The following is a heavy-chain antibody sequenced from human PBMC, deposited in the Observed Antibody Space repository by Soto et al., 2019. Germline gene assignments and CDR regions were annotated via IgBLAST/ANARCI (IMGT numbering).Heavy chain of an antibody. Sequence: PSETLSLTCTVSGGSISSGGYYWSWIRQHPGKGLEWIGYIYYSGSTYYNPSLKSRVTISVDTSKNQFSLKLNSVTAADTAVYYCARESVYYYDSSGPDYWGQGTLVTVPQ. D-gene: IGHD3-22*01. CDR2: IYYSGST. V-gene: IGHV4-31*03. J-gene: IGHJ4*02. CDR3: ARESVYYYDSSGPDY. CDR1: GGSISSGGYY.